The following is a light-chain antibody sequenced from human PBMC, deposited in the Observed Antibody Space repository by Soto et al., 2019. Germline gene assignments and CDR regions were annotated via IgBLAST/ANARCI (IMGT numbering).Light chain of an antibody. CDR1: QSVSSN. CDR3: QQYNNWPPYT. CDR2: GAS. Sequence: VLTQSPARLSLSPGERATLSCRASQSVSSNLAWYQHKPGQAPRLLIYGASTRGTGIPARFSGSGSGTDFTLTISSLQSEDFAVYYCQQYNNWPPYTFGQGTKVDIK. V-gene: IGKV3-15*01. J-gene: IGKJ2*01.